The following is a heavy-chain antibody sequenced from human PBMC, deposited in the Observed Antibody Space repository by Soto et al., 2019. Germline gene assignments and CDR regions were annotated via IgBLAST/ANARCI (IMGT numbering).Heavy chain of an antibody. CDR1: GGSISSYY. CDR3: ARAPYYYDSSGYFDY. CDR2: IYYSGST. J-gene: IGHJ4*02. Sequence: SETLSLTCTVSGGSISSYYWGWIRQPPGKGLEWIGYIYYSGSTNYNPSLKSRVTISVDTSKNQFSLKLSSVTAADTAVYYCARAPYYYDSSGYFDYWGQGTLVTVSS. D-gene: IGHD3-22*01. V-gene: IGHV4-59*01.